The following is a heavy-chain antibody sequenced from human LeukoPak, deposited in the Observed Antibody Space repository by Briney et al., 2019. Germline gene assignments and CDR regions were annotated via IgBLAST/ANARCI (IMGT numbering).Heavy chain of an antibody. J-gene: IGHJ4*02. CDR1: GYTFTSYG. V-gene: IGHV1-18*01. CDR2: ISAYNRNT. Sequence: ASVKVSCKASGYTFTSYGISWVRQAPGQGLEWMGWISAYNRNTNYAQKLQGRVTMTTDTSTSTAYMELSSLRSEDTAVYYCARLAVRYCSGGSCYQYWGQGTLVTVSS. D-gene: IGHD2-15*01. CDR3: ARLAVRYCSGGSCYQY.